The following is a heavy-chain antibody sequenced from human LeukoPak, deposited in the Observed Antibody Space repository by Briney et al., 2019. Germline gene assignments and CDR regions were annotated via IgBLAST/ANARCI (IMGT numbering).Heavy chain of an antibody. CDR3: ARGDDNSGSRPYYFDY. D-gene: IGHD3-22*01. V-gene: IGHV3-11*01. J-gene: IGHJ4*02. Sequence: KTGGSLRLSCAASGFTFSDYYMSWIRQAPGKGLWWVSYISSSGSTINYADSVKGRFTISRDNAQNSLYLQMNSLRAEDTAVYYCARGDDNSGSRPYYFDYWGQGTLVTVS. CDR2: ISSSGSTI. CDR1: GFTFSDYY.